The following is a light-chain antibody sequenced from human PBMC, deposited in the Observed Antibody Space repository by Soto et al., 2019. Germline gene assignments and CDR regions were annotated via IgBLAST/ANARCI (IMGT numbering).Light chain of an antibody. V-gene: IGKV1-5*03. CDR2: KAS. CDR3: LQYNVYPRT. Sequence: DIQMTQSPSTLSASVGDTVTITCRASQNINRWLAWYQQRPGKAPNLLIHKASSIEGGVPTRFSGSASGTEFTLTTSSLQPDDFAAYFCLQYNVYPRTFGGGTKVEI. CDR1: QNINRW. J-gene: IGKJ4*01.